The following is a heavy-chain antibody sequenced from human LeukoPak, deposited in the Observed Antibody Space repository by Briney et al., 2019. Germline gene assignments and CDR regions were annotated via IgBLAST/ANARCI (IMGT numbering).Heavy chain of an antibody. Sequence: ASVKVSCTASGYTFNGYYMHWVRQAPGQGLEWMGWINPNSGGTNYAQKLQGRFTMTRDTSISTAYMEMSRLRSDDTALYYCARNTMIVVVPTDYYGMDVWGQGTTVTVSS. J-gene: IGHJ6*02. V-gene: IGHV1-2*02. CDR3: ARNTMIVVVPTDYYGMDV. CDR2: INPNSGGT. CDR1: GYTFNGYY. D-gene: IGHD3-22*01.